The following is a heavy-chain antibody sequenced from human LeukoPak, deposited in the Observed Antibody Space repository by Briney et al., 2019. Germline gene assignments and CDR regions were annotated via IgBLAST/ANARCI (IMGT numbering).Heavy chain of an antibody. CDR1: GFTFNSYA. J-gene: IGHJ4*02. CDR3: AIHSSSWYEGYFDY. V-gene: IGHV3-23*01. D-gene: IGHD6-13*01. Sequence: PGGSLRLSCAASGFTFNSYAMSWVRQAPGKGLEWVSAISGSGGSTYSADSVKGRSTISRDNSKNTLFLQMNSLRAEDTALYYCAIHSSSWYEGYFDYWGQGTLVTVSS. CDR2: ISGSGGST.